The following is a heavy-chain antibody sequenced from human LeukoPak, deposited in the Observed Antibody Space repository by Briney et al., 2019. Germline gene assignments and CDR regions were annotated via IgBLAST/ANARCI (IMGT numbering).Heavy chain of an antibody. V-gene: IGHV1-69*13. Sequence: ASVKVSCKASGGTFSSYAISWVRQAPGQGLEWMGGIIPIFGTANYAQKFQGRVTITADESTSTAYMELSSLRSEDTAVYCCARSSIAALGNYYYGMDVWGQGTTVTVSS. CDR3: ARSSIAALGNYYYGMDV. CDR2: IIPIFGTA. J-gene: IGHJ6*02. CDR1: GGTFSSYA. D-gene: IGHD6-6*01.